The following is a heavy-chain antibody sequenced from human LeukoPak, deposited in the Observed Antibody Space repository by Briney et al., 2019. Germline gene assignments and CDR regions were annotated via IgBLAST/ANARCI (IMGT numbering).Heavy chain of an antibody. D-gene: IGHD3-10*01. CDR3: ARGGNRFGGFYFDY. J-gene: IGHJ4*02. Sequence: SETLSPTCNVSGCSISSSRYYWGWIRQLPGKGLESIGFIHHSGSSRHNPSLKDRVAISVDASRKQFALRLSSVTAADTAIYYCARGGNRFGGFYFDYWGQGIQVIVSS. CDR2: IHHSGSS. V-gene: IGHV4-31*03. CDR1: GCSISSSRYY.